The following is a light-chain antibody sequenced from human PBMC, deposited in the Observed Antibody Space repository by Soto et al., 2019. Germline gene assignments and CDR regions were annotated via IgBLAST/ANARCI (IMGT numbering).Light chain of an antibody. CDR1: RDVGSD. CDR3: QQTYINPLT. CDR2: SAS. J-gene: IGKJ4*01. Sequence: ITQSALSLLAYVREESILACRASRDVGSDVSWYPQEQGKAPNILIYSASTLQSGVPSRFSGMRSTTDCTLSLSCLQSEDAPTDFCQQTYINPLTFAGGTKVDIK. V-gene: IGKV1-39*01.